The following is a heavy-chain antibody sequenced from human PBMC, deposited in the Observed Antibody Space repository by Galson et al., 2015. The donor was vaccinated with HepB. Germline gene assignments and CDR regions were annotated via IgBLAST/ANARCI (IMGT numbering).Heavy chain of an antibody. J-gene: IGHJ6*02. CDR3: ARDLPWLFSGYGMDV. V-gene: IGHV3-48*04. D-gene: IGHD3-22*01. CDR1: GFTFKTHS. Sequence: SLRLSCAASGFTFKTHSMNWVRQAPGKGLEWVSYISSNSSAIYYADSVKGRFTIFRDNAKNSLYLQMNSLRTADTAVYYCARDLPWLFSGYGMDVWGQGTTVTVSS. CDR2: ISSNSSAI.